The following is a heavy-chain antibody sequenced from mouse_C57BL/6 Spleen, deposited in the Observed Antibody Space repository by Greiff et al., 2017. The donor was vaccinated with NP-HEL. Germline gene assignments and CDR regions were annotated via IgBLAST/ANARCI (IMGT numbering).Heavy chain of an antibody. J-gene: IGHJ1*03. CDR1: GYTFTDYE. Sequence: VKVVESGAELVRPGASVTLSCKASGYTFTDYEMHWVKQTPVHGLEWIGAIDPETGGTAYNQKFKGKAILTADKSSSTAYMELRSLTSEDSAVYYCTRTLRSRYFDVWGTGTTVTVSS. D-gene: IGHD6-5*01. CDR3: TRTLRSRYFDV. V-gene: IGHV1-15*01. CDR2: IDPETGGT.